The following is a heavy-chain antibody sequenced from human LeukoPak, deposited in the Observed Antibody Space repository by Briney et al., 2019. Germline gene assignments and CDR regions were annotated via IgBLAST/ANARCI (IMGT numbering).Heavy chain of an antibody. J-gene: IGHJ4*02. CDR2: ISSSSSYI. CDR1: GFTFSSYS. V-gene: IGHV3-21*01. CDR3: AREKRTYYYDSSGYLDY. D-gene: IGHD3-22*01. Sequence: PGGSLRLSCAASGFTFSSYSMNWVRQAPGKGLEWVSSISSSSSYIYYADSVKGRFTISRDNAKNTLYLQMNSLRAEDMAVYYCAREKRTYYYDSSGYLDYWGQGTVVTVSS.